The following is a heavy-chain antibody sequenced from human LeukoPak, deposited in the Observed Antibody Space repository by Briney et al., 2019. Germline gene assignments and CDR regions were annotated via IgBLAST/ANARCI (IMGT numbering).Heavy chain of an antibody. CDR3: ASEKVVVPAPLFDY. J-gene: IGHJ4*02. D-gene: IGHD2-2*01. Sequence: GGSLRLSCAASGFTFSSYSMNWVRQAPGKGLEWVSSISSSSSYIYYADSVKGRFTISRDNAKNSLYLQMNSLRAEDTAVYYCASEKVVVPAPLFDYWGQGTLVTVSS. V-gene: IGHV3-21*01. CDR1: GFTFSSYS. CDR2: ISSSSSYI.